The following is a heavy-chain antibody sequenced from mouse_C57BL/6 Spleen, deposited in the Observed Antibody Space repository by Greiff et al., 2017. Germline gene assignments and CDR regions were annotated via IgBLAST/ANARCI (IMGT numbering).Heavy chain of an antibody. CDR2: INPSNGGT. CDR1: GYTFTSYW. D-gene: IGHD1-1*01. V-gene: IGHV1-53*01. Sequence: VQLLQPGTELVKPGASVKLSCTASGYTFTSYWMHWVQQRPGQGLEWVGNINPSNGGTNYNENFKSKATLTVDKSSSTAYMQISSLTSEDSAVYYCARDTTVVFDYWGQGTTLTVSS. J-gene: IGHJ2*01. CDR3: ARDTTVVFDY.